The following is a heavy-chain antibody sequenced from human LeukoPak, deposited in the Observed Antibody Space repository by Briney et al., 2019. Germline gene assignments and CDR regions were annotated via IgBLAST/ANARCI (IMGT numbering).Heavy chain of an antibody. Sequence: GASVKVTCKASGDTFSSYAISWVRQAPGQGLEWMGIINPSGGSTSYAQKFQGRVTMTRDTSTSTVYMELSSLRSEDTAVYYCARDGALDPFSRLVTATPNFDYWGQGTLVTVSS. CDR3: ARDGALDPFSRLVTATPNFDY. CDR1: GDTFSSYA. CDR2: INPSGGST. J-gene: IGHJ4*02. D-gene: IGHD2-21*02. V-gene: IGHV1-46*01.